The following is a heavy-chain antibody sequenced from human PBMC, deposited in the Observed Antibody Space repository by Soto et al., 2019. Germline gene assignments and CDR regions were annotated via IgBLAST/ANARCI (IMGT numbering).Heavy chain of an antibody. Sequence: QVQLVQSGAEVRQPASSVKVSCKTSGGTFSSYAISWVRQDPGQGLEWMGGIVPIVDTSTYAQKFEGIVTITADESTSTVYMELSSLRSDDTAVYYCVTVVAIPGYPDNWGQGTLVTVSS. CDR1: GGTFSSYA. V-gene: IGHV1-69*12. D-gene: IGHD5-12*01. CDR3: VTVVAIPGYPDN. CDR2: IVPIVDTS. J-gene: IGHJ4*02.